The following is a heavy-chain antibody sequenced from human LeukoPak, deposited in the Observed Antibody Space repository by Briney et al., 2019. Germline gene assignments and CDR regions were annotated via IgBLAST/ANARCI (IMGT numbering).Heavy chain of an antibody. Sequence: SETLSLTCAVYGGSFSGYYWSWIRQPPGKGLEWIGEINHSGSTNYNPSLKSRVTISVDTSKNQFSLKLSSVTAADTAVYYCARQVAVAGTSAFDVWGQGTMVTVSS. CDR2: INHSGST. V-gene: IGHV4-34*01. J-gene: IGHJ3*01. CDR1: GGSFSGYY. D-gene: IGHD6-19*01. CDR3: ARQVAVAGTSAFDV.